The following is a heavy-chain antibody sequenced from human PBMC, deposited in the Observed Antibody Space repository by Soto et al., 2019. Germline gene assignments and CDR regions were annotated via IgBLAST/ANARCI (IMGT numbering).Heavy chain of an antibody. Sequence: SETLSLTCAVSGGSISSGGYSWSWIRQPPGKGLEWIGYIYHSGSTYYNPSLKSRVTISVDRSKNQFSLKLSSVTAADTAVYYCARGNYDFWSGYYQWFDPWGQGTLVTVSS. CDR1: GGSISSGGYS. V-gene: IGHV4-30-2*01. D-gene: IGHD3-3*01. J-gene: IGHJ5*02. CDR3: ARGNYDFWSGYYQWFDP. CDR2: IYHSGST.